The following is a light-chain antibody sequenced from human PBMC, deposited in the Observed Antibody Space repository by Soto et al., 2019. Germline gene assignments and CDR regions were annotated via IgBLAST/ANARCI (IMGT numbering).Light chain of an antibody. Sequence: SPVALSASIGDRVTITCRASQSISSYLNWYQQKPGKAPKLLIYDASSLESGVPSRFSGSGSGTEFTLTISSLQPDDFATYYCHQDNRLWTFGQGSMVDVK. CDR1: QSISSY. CDR3: HQDNRLWT. J-gene: IGKJ1*01. V-gene: IGKV1-5*01. CDR2: DAS.